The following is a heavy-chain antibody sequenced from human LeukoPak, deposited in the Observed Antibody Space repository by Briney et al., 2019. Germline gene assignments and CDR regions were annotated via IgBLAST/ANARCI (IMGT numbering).Heavy chain of an antibody. CDR1: GYTFTSYG. Sequence: GASVKVSCKASGYTFTSYGISWVRQAPGQGLEWMGWISAYNGNTNYAQKLQGRVTMTTDTSTSTAYMELRSLRSDDTAVYYCARDLESIFGVVTLDAFDIWGQGTMVTVSS. J-gene: IGHJ3*02. CDR2: ISAYNGNT. V-gene: IGHV1-18*01. CDR3: ARDLESIFGVVTLDAFDI. D-gene: IGHD3-3*01.